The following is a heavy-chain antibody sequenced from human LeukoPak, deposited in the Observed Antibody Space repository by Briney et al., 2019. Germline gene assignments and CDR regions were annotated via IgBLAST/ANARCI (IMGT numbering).Heavy chain of an antibody. CDR2: ISSSSSYI. CDR3: ARGGLSGSYYNVWFDP. Sequence: GGSLRLSCAASRFTFSSYSMNWVRQAPGKGLEWVSCISSSSSYIYYADSVKGRFTISRDNAKKSLYLQMNSLRAEDTAVYYCARGGLSGSYYNVWFDPWGQGTLVTVSS. V-gene: IGHV3-21*01. CDR1: RFTFSSYS. J-gene: IGHJ5*02. D-gene: IGHD3-10*01.